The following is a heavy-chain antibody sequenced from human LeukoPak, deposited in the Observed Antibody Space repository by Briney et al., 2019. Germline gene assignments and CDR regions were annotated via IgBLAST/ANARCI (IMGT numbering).Heavy chain of an antibody. D-gene: IGHD2-15*01. CDR1: GFTFSSYE. J-gene: IGHJ3*02. CDR2: ISSSGSTI. V-gene: IGHV3-48*03. CDR3: ASLGDIVVVVADNAFDI. Sequence: PGGSLRLSCAASGFTFSSYEMNWVRQAPGKGLEWVSYISSSGSTIYYADSVKGRFTISRDNAKNSLYLQMNSLRAGDTAVYYCASLGDIVVVVADNAFDIWGQGTMVTVSS.